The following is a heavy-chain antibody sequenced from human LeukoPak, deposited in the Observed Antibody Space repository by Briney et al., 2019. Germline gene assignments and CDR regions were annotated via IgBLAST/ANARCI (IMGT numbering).Heavy chain of an antibody. CDR2: MNPNSGNT. Sequence: GASVKVSCKASGYTFTSYDINWVRQATGQGLEWMGWMNPNSGNTGYAQKFQGRVTMTRNTSISTAYMELSSLRSEDTAVCYCALGYYDSSGDAFDIWGQGTMVTVSS. D-gene: IGHD3-22*01. V-gene: IGHV1-8*01. CDR3: ALGYYDSSGDAFDI. J-gene: IGHJ3*02. CDR1: GYTFTSYD.